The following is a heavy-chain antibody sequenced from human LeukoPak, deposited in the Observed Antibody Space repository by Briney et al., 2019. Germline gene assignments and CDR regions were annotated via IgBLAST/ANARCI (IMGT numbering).Heavy chain of an antibody. CDR1: GFTFSDYA. CDR3: AKEGSGSVVSPGFDP. J-gene: IGHJ5*02. D-gene: IGHD3-10*01. Sequence: GGSLRLSFAASGFTFSDYAMSWVRQAPGKGLEWVSTIRGGGGNTYYTDSVRGRFIISRDNSKNTLYLQMNSLRAGDTAVYYCAKEGSGSVVSPGFDPWGQGTLVTVSS. V-gene: IGHV3-23*01. CDR2: IRGGGGNT.